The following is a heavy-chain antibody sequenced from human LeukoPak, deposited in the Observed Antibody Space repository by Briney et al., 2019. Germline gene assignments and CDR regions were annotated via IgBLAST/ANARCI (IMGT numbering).Heavy chain of an antibody. CDR1: GFSFSRHW. V-gene: IGHV3-7*01. J-gene: IGHJ4*02. Sequence: GGSLRLSCVDSGFSFSRHWMTWVRQPPGKGLEWVANIKQDGSEKYYVDSVKGRFTISRDNSKNTLYLQMSSLRAEDTAVYYCAKEFNRGLPDYWGQGTLVTVPS. CDR3: AKEFNRGLPDY. CDR2: IKQDGSEK. D-gene: IGHD2-21*01.